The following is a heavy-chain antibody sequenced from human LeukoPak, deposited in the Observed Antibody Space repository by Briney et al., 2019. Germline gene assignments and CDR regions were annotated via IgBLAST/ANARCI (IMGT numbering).Heavy chain of an antibody. CDR2: IYYSGST. J-gene: IGHJ4*02. V-gene: IGHV4-39*01. CDR1: GGSISSSSYY. CDR3: ARHKESTMVRGVITPFDY. D-gene: IGHD3-10*01. Sequence: SETLSLTCTVSGGSISSSSYYWGWLRQPPGTGLEWIGSIYYSGSTYYNPSLKSRVTISVDTSKNQFSLKLSSVTAADTAVYYCARHKESTMVRGVITPFDYWGQGTLVTVSS.